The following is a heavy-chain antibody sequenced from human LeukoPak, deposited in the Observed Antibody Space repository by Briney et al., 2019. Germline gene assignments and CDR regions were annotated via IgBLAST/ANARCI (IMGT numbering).Heavy chain of an antibody. CDR3: ARGPIGYFDWLSSYFDY. J-gene: IGHJ4*02. CDR2: IIPIFGTA. CDR1: GGTFISYA. D-gene: IGHD3-9*01. Sequence: SVKVSCKASGGTFISYAISWVRQTPGQGLEWMGGIIPIFGTANYAQKFQGRVTITADESTSTAYMELSNLRSEDTAVYYCARGPIGYFDWLSSYFDYWGQGTLVTVSS. V-gene: IGHV1-69*13.